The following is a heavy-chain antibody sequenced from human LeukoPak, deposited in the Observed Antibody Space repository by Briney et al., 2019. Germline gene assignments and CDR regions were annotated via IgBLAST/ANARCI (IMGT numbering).Heavy chain of an antibody. Sequence: GGSLRLSCAASGFTFSSYSMSWVRQAPGKGLEWVSAITGNGDYTDYADSVKGRFTISRDNSKNTAYLQMNSLRSEDTAVYYCAKRSGINYGFFDSWGQGTLVTVSS. CDR1: GFTFSSYS. J-gene: IGHJ4*02. CDR3: AKRSGINYGFFDS. D-gene: IGHD1-26*01. CDR2: ITGNGDYT. V-gene: IGHV3-23*01.